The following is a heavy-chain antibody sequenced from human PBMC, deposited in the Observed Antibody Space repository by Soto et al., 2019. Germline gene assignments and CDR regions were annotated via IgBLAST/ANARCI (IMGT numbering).Heavy chain of an antibody. J-gene: IGHJ4*02. CDR2: ISWDGGST. D-gene: IGHD5-12*01. CDR1: GFTFDDYT. CDR3: AKGGIVATLPVDY. V-gene: IGHV3-43*01. Sequence: EVQLVESGGVVVQPGGSLRLSCAASGFTFDDYTMHWVRQAPGKGLEWVSLISWDGGSTYYADSVKGRFTISRDNSKNYLYLQMNSLRTEDTALYYWAKGGIVATLPVDYWGQGTLVTVSS.